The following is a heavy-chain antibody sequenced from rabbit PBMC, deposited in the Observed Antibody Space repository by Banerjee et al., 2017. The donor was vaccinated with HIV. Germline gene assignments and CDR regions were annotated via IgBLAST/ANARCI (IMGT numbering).Heavy chain of an antibody. CDR1: GFSFSSSYY. CDR3: AREVYVGSSSYTGFDFNL. V-gene: IGHV1S40*01. D-gene: IGHD8-1*01. CDR2: INTLGSA. J-gene: IGHJ4*01. Sequence: QSLEESGGDLVKPGASLTLTCTASGFSFSSSYYMCWVRQSPGKGLESIGFINTLGSAYYASWAKGRFTISKTSSTTVTLQMTSLTAADTATYFCAREVYVGSSSYTGFDFNLWGPGTLVTVS.